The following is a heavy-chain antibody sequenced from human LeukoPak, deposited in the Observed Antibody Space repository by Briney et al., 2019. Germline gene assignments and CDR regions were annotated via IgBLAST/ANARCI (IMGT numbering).Heavy chain of an antibody. CDR1: GFTFSSYS. J-gene: IGHJ5*02. Sequence: PGGSLRLSCSASGFTFSSYSMNWVRQAPGKGLEWVSSISSSSSYIYYADSVKGGFTISRDNAKNSLYLQMSSLRAEDTAVYYCARDRAGRIFDAWGQGTLVTVSS. V-gene: IGHV3-21*04. CDR3: ARDRAGRIFDA. CDR2: ISSSSSYI. D-gene: IGHD1-14*01.